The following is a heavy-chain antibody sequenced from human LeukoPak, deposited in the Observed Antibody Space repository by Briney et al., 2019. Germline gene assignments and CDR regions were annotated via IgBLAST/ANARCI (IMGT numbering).Heavy chain of an antibody. CDR2: ISSSGSTI. J-gene: IGHJ5*02. Sequence: GGSLRLSCAASGFTFSDYYMSWIRQAPGKGLEWVSYISSSGSTIYYADSVKGRFTISRDNAKNSLYLQMNSLRAEDTAVYYCARDRGRVTALPARWFDPWGQGTLVSVSS. CDR1: GFTFSDYY. V-gene: IGHV3-11*01. D-gene: IGHD2-21*02. CDR3: ARDRGRVTALPARWFDP.